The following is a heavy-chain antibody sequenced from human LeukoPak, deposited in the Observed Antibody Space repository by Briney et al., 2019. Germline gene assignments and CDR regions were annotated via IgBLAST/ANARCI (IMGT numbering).Heavy chain of an antibody. CDR3: ANAPTYYYYYYMDV. J-gene: IGHJ6*03. CDR2: ISGSGGIT. Sequence: PGGSLRLSCAASGFTFSSYAMSWVRQAPGKGLEGGSAISGSGGITYYADSVKGRFTISRDNSKNTLYMKMNSLRAADTAVYYCANAPTYYYYYYMDVWGKGTTVTISS. V-gene: IGHV3-23*01. CDR1: GFTFSSYA.